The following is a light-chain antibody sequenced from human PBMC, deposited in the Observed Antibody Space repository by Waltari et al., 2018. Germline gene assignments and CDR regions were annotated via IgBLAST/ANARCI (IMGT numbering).Light chain of an antibody. Sequence: QSALTQPASVSGSPGQSIPISCTGTSSDVGGYNYVSWYQQNPGKAPKLMIYEVSNRPSGVSNRFSGSKSGNTASLTISGLQAEDEADYYCSSYTSSSTLYVFGTGTKVTVL. V-gene: IGLV2-14*01. CDR1: SSDVGGYNY. CDR3: SSYTSSSTLYV. J-gene: IGLJ1*01. CDR2: EVS.